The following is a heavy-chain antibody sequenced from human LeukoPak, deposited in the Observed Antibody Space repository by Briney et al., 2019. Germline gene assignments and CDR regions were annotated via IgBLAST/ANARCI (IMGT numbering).Heavy chain of an antibody. V-gene: IGHV3-7*01. D-gene: IGHD1-26*01. J-gene: IGHJ3*02. CDR1: GFTFSSYW. Sequence: PGGSLRLSCAASGFTFSSYWMSWVRQVPGKGLEWAANIKQDGSEKYYVDSVKGRFTISRDNAKNSPYLQMNSLRAEDTAVYYCARAGGTYYGIAFDIWGQGTMVTVSS. CDR3: ARAGGTYYGIAFDI. CDR2: IKQDGSEK.